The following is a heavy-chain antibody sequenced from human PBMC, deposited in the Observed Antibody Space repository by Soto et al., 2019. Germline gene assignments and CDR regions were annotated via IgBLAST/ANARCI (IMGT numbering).Heavy chain of an antibody. CDR1: GFIFSSSD. CDR3: ARKSNSDISGYHYFDY. D-gene: IGHD3-22*01. J-gene: IGHJ4*02. Sequence: EGQLVESGGGLVEPGGSLRLSCAASGFIFSSSDMTWVRQAPGKGLEYVSSINYNGIYTFYAEPAKGRFTISRDNAKNSLYLQMYSLTAEDTAVYFCARKSNSDISGYHYFDYWGQGTLVIVSS. V-gene: IGHV3-21*06. CDR2: INYNGIYT.